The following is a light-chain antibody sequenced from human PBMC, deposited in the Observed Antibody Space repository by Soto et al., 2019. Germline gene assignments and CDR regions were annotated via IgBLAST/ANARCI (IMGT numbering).Light chain of an antibody. Sequence: DIQMTPSPSTLSASVGDRVPIACRASQSISSWLAWYQQKPGKAPKLLIYDASSLESGVPSRFSGSGSGTEFTLTISSLQPDDFATYYCQQYNSYWWTVGQGTKVDIK. J-gene: IGKJ1*01. CDR3: QQYNSYWWT. CDR2: DAS. V-gene: IGKV1-5*01. CDR1: QSISSW.